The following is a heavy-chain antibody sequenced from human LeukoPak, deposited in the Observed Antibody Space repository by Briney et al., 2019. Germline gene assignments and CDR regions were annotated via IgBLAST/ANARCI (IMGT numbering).Heavy chain of an antibody. Sequence: GGSLRLSCAASGFTFSSYSMNWVRQAPGKGLEWVSSISSSSSYICYADSVKGRFTISRDNAKNSLCLQMNSLRAEDTAVYYCARGSIAGNYYYYGMDVWGQGTTVTVSS. V-gene: IGHV3-21*01. CDR1: GFTFSSYS. J-gene: IGHJ6*02. D-gene: IGHD2-15*01. CDR2: ISSSSSYI. CDR3: ARGSIAGNYYYYGMDV.